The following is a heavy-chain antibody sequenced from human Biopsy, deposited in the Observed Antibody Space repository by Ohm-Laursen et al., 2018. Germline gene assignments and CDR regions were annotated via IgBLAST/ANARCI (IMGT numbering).Heavy chain of an antibody. D-gene: IGHD2/OR15-2a*01. CDR2: RIPYFNTI. V-gene: IGHV1-69*13. CDR1: GGTFDTYA. CDR3: VGGQRGPPIGVTVPGDAFDL. J-gene: IGHJ3*01. Sequence: VASVKVSCKASGGTFDTYAFGWVRQAPGQGLEWMGGRIPYFNTIYYARNFQDRAVITADRSARTTDMQLSGLRPDDTAVYYCVGGQRGPPIGVTVPGDAFDLWGPGTMVTVSP.